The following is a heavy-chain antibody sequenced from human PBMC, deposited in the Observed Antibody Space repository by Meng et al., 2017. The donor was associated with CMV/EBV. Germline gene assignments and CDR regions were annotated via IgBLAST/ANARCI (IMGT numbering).Heavy chain of an antibody. CDR1: GGSISSGDYY. J-gene: IGHJ6*02. CDR2: IYYSGST. V-gene: IGHV4-30-4*01. D-gene: IGHD3-3*01. CDR3: ARGGYYDFWSGYYYYYGMDV. Sequence: SETLSLTCTVSGGSISSGDYYWSWIRQPPGKGLEWIGYIYYSGSTYYNPSLKSRVTISVDTSKNQFSLKLSSVTAADTAVYYCARGGYYDFWSGYYYYYGMDVWGQGTTVTVSS.